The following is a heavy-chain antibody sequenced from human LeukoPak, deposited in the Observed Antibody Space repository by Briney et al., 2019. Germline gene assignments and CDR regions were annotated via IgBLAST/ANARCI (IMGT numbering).Heavy chain of an antibody. J-gene: IGHJ4*02. CDR1: GFILSSYD. CDR2: ISREGSIK. CDR3: ARHFTTGSIDH. V-gene: IGHV3-30-3*01. Sequence: PGRSLRLYCAASGFILSSYDMHWVRQPPGKGLEWLAVISREGSIKYHADSVRGRFTISRDNSHNTLYLQMNSLRAEDTAVYYCARHFTTGSIDHWGQGNLVTVSS. D-gene: IGHD3-9*01.